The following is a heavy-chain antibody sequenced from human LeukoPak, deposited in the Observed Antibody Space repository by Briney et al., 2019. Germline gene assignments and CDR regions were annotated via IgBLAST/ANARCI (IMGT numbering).Heavy chain of an antibody. CDR3: ARVVVITPYFDY. V-gene: IGHV1-18*01. CDR2: ISAYNGNT. CDR1: GYTYTSYG. Sequence: ASVKVSCKASGYTYTSYGIIWVRQAPGQGLEWMGWISAYNGNTNYAQKLQGRVTMTTDTSMSTAYMELRSLRSDDTAVYYCARVVVITPYFDYWGQGTLVTVSS. D-gene: IGHD3-22*01. J-gene: IGHJ4*02.